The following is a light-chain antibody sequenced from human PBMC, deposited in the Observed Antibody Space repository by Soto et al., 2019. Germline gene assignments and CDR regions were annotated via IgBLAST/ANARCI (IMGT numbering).Light chain of an antibody. Sequence: QAVVTQPRSVSGSPGHSVTISCTGTSTDVGGYNSVSWYQQHPGNAPKLMIFDVTKRPSGVPDRFSGSKSGNAASLTISGLQAEDEADYFCCSYAGSYTVVFGGGTKLTVL. CDR3: CSYAGSYTVV. CDR2: DVT. J-gene: IGLJ2*01. CDR1: STDVGGYNS. V-gene: IGLV2-11*01.